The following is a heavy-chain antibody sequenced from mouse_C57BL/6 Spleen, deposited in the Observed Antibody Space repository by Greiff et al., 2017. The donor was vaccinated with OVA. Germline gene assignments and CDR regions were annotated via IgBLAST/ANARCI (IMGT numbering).Heavy chain of an antibody. CDR3: ARCGYDAHYFDY. CDR2: IYPGSGNT. Sequence: VKLQESGAELVRPGASVKLSCKASGYTFTDYYINWVKQRPGQGLEWIARIYPGSGNTYYNEKFKGKATLTAEKSSSTAYMQLSSLTSEDSAVYFCARCGYDAHYFDYWGQGTTLTVSS. CDR1: GYTFTDYY. D-gene: IGHD2-2*01. V-gene: IGHV1-76*01. J-gene: IGHJ2*01.